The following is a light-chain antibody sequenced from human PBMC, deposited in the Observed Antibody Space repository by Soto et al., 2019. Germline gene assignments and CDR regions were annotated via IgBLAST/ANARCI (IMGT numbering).Light chain of an antibody. CDR2: GES. Sequence: ELAMTQSPATLSGSRGHRTTLSCRASQSVDNDLAWYQQKTGQAPRILIYGESNRATGVPDRFSGTGSETDFNLTISGLQSEDSAAYFCQQYNNWPFSCGQGTRLEIK. J-gene: IGKJ5*01. CDR3: QQYNNWPFS. V-gene: IGKV3-15*01. CDR1: QSVDND.